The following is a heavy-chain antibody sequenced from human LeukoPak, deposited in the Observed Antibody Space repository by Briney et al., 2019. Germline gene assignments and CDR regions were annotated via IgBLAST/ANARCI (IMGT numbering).Heavy chain of an antibody. D-gene: IGHD6-6*01. CDR1: GFTFSSYW. J-gene: IGHJ4*02. CDR2: IKQDGSEK. Sequence: GGSLRLSCAASGFTFSSYWMGWARQAPGKGLEWVANIKQDGSEKYYVDSVKGRFTISRDNAKNSLYLQMNSLRAEDTAAYYCAREYSSSSYDYWGQGTLVTVSS. CDR3: AREYSSSSYDY. V-gene: IGHV3-7*01.